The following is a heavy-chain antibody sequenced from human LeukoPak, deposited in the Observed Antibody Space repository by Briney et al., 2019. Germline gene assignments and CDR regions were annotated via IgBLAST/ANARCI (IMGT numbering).Heavy chain of an antibody. CDR2: ISASGTST. D-gene: IGHD1-14*01. CDR1: GFTFSNYG. V-gene: IGHV3-23*01. J-gene: IGHJ4*02. CDR3: VKDNPLDY. Sequence: PGGSLRLSCAASGFTFSNYGLSWVRQAPGKGLEWVSGISASGTSTYYADSVKGRFTISRDNSKNTLYLHINSLRAEDTAVYYCVKDNPLDYWGQGTLVIVSS.